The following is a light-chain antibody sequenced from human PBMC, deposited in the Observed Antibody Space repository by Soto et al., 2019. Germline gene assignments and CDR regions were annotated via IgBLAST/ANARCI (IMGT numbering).Light chain of an antibody. V-gene: IGLV2-14*01. J-gene: IGLJ1*01. CDR3: SSFTTNYFYV. CDR1: GSDIGAYNY. Sequence: QSVLTQPASVSGSPGQSITISCTGTGSDIGAYNYVSWYQQHPGKAPKLIIHGVTHRPSGVSTRFSASKSAYTASLTISGLRAEDEADYYCSSFTTNYFYVFGPGTKLTVL. CDR2: GVT.